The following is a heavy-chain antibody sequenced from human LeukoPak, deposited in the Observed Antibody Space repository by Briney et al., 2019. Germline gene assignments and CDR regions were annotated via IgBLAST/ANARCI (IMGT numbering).Heavy chain of an antibody. CDR1: GGSISSSSYY. CDR2: IYYSGST. J-gene: IGHJ4*02. CDR3: ARGVAVAGTPGY. D-gene: IGHD6-19*01. Sequence: PSETLSLTCTVSGGSISSSSYYWGWIRQPPGKGLEWIGSIYYSGSTYYHPSLKSRVTISVDTSKTQFSLQLSSVTAAATAVYYCARGVAVAGTPGYWGQGTLVTVSS. V-gene: IGHV4-39*07.